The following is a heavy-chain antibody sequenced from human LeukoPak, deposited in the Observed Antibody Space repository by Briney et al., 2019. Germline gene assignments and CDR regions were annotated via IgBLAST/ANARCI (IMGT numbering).Heavy chain of an antibody. CDR3: TTDGVVMIITNGY. V-gene: IGHV3-30-3*01. CDR2: ISYDGSNK. D-gene: IGHD3-22*01. CDR1: GFTFSSYV. J-gene: IGHJ4*02. Sequence: PGGTLRLSCAASGFTFSSYVMHWVRQAPGKGLEWVAVISYDGSNKYYADSVKGRFTISRDNSKNTLYLQMNSPRAEDTAVYYCTTDGVVMIITNGYWGQGTLVTVSS.